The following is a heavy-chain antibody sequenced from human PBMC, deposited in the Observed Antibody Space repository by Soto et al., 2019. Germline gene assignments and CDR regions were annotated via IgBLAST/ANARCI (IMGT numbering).Heavy chain of an antibody. D-gene: IGHD3-22*01. Sequence: SETLSLTCTVSGGSISSYYWSWIRQPPGKGLEWIGYIYYSGRTNYNPSLKSRVTISVDTSKNQFSLKLSSVTAADTAVYYCARGTYYYDSSGSLRFDPWGQGTLVTVS. CDR1: GGSISSYY. CDR2: IYYSGRT. V-gene: IGHV4-59*01. CDR3: ARGTYYYDSSGSLRFDP. J-gene: IGHJ5*02.